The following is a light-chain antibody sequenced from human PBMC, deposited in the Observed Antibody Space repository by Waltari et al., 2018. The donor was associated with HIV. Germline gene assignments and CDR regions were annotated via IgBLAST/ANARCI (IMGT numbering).Light chain of an antibody. CDR1: QSVSTN. V-gene: IGKV3-15*01. CDR2: GAS. J-gene: IGKJ2*01. Sequence: ETVMTQSPATLSVSPGERATLSCRASQSVSTNLAWYQQKPGQAPRLVIYGASTRATGLAARFSASGSGTEFTLTITSLQSEDFAVYSCQQYNDWPYTFGQGTKLELK. CDR3: QQYNDWPYT.